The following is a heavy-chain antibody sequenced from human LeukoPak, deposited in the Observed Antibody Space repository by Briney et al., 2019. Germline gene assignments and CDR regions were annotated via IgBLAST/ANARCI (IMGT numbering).Heavy chain of an antibody. V-gene: IGHV3-53*01. CDR2: IYSGGST. CDR1: GFTVSSNY. D-gene: IGHD3-10*01. Sequence: SGGSLRLSCAASGFTVSSNYMSWVRQAPGKGPEWVSVIYSGGSTYYADSVKGRFTISRDNSKNTLYLQMNSLRAEDTAIYYCARVPKAEGSGSYYHRWFDPWGQGTLVTVSS. CDR3: ARVPKAEGSGSYYHRWFDP. J-gene: IGHJ5*02.